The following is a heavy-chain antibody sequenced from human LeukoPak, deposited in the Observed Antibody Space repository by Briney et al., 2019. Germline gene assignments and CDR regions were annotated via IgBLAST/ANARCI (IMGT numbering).Heavy chain of an antibody. CDR1: GFTVSNNY. CDR3: ATRNY. V-gene: IGHV3-53*01. J-gene: IGHJ4*02. CDR2: IYSAGST. Sequence: PGGSLRLSCAASGFTVSNNYMSWVRQAPGKGLESVSLIYSAGSTYYADSVKGRFTISRDNSKNTLYPQMNSLRVEDTAMYYCATRNYWGQGTLVTVSS.